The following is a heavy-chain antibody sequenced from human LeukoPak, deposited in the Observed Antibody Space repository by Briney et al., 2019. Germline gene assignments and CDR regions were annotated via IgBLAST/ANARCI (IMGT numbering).Heavy chain of an antibody. CDR2: IIPIVDIT. Sequence: SVKVSCKASGGTFSSYGISWVRQAPGQGLEWMGRIIPIVDITIYAQKFQGRVTMTEDTSTDTAYMELSSLRSEDTAVYYCATVRVGAKKYFQHWGQGTLVTVSS. J-gene: IGHJ1*01. D-gene: IGHD1-26*01. V-gene: IGHV1-69*04. CDR3: ATVRVGAKKYFQH. CDR1: GGTFSSYG.